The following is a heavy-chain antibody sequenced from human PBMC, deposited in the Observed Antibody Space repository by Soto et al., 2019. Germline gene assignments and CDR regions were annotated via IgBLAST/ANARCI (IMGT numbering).Heavy chain of an antibody. CDR2: ISASGART. CDR1: GFPFRDFA. Sequence: GGSQSLSCSVSGFPFRDFAMGWVRPAKGKGLEWVSVISASGARTFYGDSVKGRFTISRDNSKSNLYLQMNTLRAEDTALYYGAKDREWDFYGDNGCDYWGQGTRVTVSA. D-gene: IGHD4-17*01. J-gene: IGHJ4*02. CDR3: AKDREWDFYGDNGCDY. V-gene: IGHV3-23*01.